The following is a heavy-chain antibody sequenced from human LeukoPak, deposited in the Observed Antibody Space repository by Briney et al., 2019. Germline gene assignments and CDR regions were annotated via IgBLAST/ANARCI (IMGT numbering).Heavy chain of an antibody. Sequence: SVKVSCKASGGTFSSYAISWVRQAPGQGLEWMGGIIPIFGTANYAQKFQGRVTITADESTSTAYMELSSLRSEDTAVYYCAREGRGRGYSYGSAGRIFDYWGQGTLVTVSS. CDR2: IIPIFGTA. CDR3: AREGRGRGYSYGSAGRIFDY. CDR1: GGTFSSYA. V-gene: IGHV1-69*13. J-gene: IGHJ4*02. D-gene: IGHD5-18*01.